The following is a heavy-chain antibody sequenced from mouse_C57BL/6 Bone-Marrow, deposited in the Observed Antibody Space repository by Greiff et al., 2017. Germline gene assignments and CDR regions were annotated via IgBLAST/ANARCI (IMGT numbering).Heavy chain of an antibody. CDR1: GYTFTSYW. J-gene: IGHJ2*01. Sequence: QVQLQQPGAELVKPGASVKLSCKASGYTFTSYWMQWVKQRPGQGLEWIGEIDPSDSYTNYNQKFKGKATLTVDTSSSPAYMRLSSLTSEDSAVYYCAMEQLYYFDYWGQGTTLTVSS. CDR3: AMEQLYYFDY. D-gene: IGHD6-1*01. CDR2: IDPSDSYT. V-gene: IGHV1-50*01.